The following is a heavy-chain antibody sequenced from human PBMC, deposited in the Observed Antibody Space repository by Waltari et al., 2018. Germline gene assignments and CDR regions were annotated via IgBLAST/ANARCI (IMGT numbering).Heavy chain of an antibody. CDR2: IYYNGST. CDR1: GGSISSYY. Sequence: QVQLQESGPGLVKPSETLSLTCTVSGGSISSYYWSWIRQPPGKGLEWIGYIYYNGSTNYNPSLKSRVTISVDTSKNQFSLKLSSVTAADTAVYYCARDQSYLGYGMDVWGQGTTVTVSS. CDR3: ARDQSYLGYGMDV. J-gene: IGHJ6*02. D-gene: IGHD3-10*01. V-gene: IGHV4-59*01.